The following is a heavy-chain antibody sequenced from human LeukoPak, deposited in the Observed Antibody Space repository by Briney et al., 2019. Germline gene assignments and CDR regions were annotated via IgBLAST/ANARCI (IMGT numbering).Heavy chain of an antibody. CDR3: ARARRELVPNYYYYMDV. CDR1: GGTFSSYA. Sequence: ASVKVSCKASGGTFSSYAINWVRQATGQGLEWMGWMNPNSGNTGYAQKFQGRVTITRNTSISTAYMELSSLRSEDTAVYYCARARRELVPNYYYYMDVWGKGTMVTVSS. J-gene: IGHJ6*03. CDR2: MNPNSGNT. D-gene: IGHD6-6*01. V-gene: IGHV1-8*03.